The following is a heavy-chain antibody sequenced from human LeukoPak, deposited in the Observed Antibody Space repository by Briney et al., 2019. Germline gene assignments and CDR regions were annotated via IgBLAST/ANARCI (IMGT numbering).Heavy chain of an antibody. J-gene: IGHJ6*03. V-gene: IGHV4-59*12. Sequence: SSETLSLTCTVSGGSISSYYWSWIRQPPGKGLEWIGYIYYSGSTNYSPSLKSRVTISVDTSKNQFSLKLSSVTAADTAVYYCARGFVPAGMARYHYMDVWGKGTTVTVSS. CDR2: IYYSGST. CDR1: GGSISSYY. CDR3: ARGFVPAGMARYHYMDV. D-gene: IGHD2-2*01.